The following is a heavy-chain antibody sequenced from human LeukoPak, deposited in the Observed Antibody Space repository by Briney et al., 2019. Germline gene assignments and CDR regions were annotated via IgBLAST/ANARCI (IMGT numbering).Heavy chain of an antibody. J-gene: IGHJ6*02. Sequence: PSETLSLTCTVSGGSISTYYWSWIRQPPGKGLEWIGYIFYSGSTNYNPSPESRVTISVDTSKDQFSLKLSSVTAADTAVYYCARGNSGSYYAMDVWGQGTTVTVSS. CDR1: GGSISTYY. D-gene: IGHD1-26*01. CDR3: ARGNSGSYYAMDV. CDR2: IFYSGST. V-gene: IGHV4-59*01.